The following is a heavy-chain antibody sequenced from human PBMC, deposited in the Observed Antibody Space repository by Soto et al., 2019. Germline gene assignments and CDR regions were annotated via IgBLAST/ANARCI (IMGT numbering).Heavy chain of an antibody. V-gene: IGHV3-48*02. CDR2: ISSSSSTI. J-gene: IGHJ4*02. D-gene: IGHD3-3*01. CDR3: ARGRITIFGVVIISSADGFDY. CDR1: GFTFSSYS. Sequence: GGSLRLSCAASGFTFSSYSMNWVRQAPGKGLEWVSYISSSSSTIYYADSVKGRFTISRDNAKNSLYLQMNSLRDEDTAVYYCARGRITIFGVVIISSADGFDYWGQGTQVTVSS.